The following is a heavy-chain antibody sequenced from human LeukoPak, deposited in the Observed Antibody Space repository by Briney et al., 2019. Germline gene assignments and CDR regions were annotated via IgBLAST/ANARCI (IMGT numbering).Heavy chain of an antibody. D-gene: IGHD3-16*02. CDR3: ASVIMISFGGIIAFDY. V-gene: IGHV3-30*01. CDR2: ISYDGSNK. CDR1: GFTFSTSA. J-gene: IGHJ4*02. Sequence: PGGSLRLSCAASGFTFSTSAMHWVRQAPGKGLEWAAVISYDGSNKYYADSVEGRFTISRDQPKNTLYLQMNSLRPEDTAVYYCASVIMISFGGIIAFDYWGQGTLVTVSS.